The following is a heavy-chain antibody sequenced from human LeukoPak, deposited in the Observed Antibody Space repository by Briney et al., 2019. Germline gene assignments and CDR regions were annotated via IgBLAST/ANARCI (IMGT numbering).Heavy chain of an antibody. CDR3: AKDATASPYFHWSDI. CDR1: GFTFSRYA. V-gene: IGHV3-23*01. J-gene: IGHJ3*02. Sequence: GGSLRLSCAASGFTFSRYAMNWVRQAPGKGLEWGAGISSGDRTFHAESVKGRFTISRDKSKDTLYLQMNSLRAEDTAVYYCAKDATASPYFHWSDIWGQGTQVIVSS. CDR2: ISSGDRT. D-gene: IGHD3-9*01.